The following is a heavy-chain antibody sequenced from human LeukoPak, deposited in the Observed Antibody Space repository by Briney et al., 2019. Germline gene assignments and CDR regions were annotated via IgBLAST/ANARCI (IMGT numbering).Heavy chain of an antibody. CDR1: GYSXXSYW. Sequence: LXIXXKXSGYSXXSYWIGWVRQVPGKGLEWMGIMYPGDSDTRYSPSFQGQVTISADKSISTAYLQWSSLKASDTAMYYCARQIRGDYYDRSGYYFFDSWGQGTLVTVSS. CDR3: ARQIRGDYYDRSGYYFFDS. V-gene: IGHV5-51*01. D-gene: IGHD3-22*01. CDR2: MYPGDSDT. J-gene: IGHJ5*01.